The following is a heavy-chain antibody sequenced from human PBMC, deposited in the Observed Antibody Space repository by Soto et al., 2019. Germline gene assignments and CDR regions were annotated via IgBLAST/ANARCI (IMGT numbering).Heavy chain of an antibody. CDR1: GGSISSYS. CDR3: ARTPTP. D-gene: IGHD1-26*01. V-gene: IGHV4-30-2*01. J-gene: IGHJ5*02. CDR2: IYHSGST. Sequence: SETLSLTCTVSGGSISSYSWSWIRQPPGKGLEWIGYIYHSGSTYYNPSLNSRVTISVDRSKNQFSLKLSSVTAADTAVYYCARTPTPWGQGTLVTVSS.